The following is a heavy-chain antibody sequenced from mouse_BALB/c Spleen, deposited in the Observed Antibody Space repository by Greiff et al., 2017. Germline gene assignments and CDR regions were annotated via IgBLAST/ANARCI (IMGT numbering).Heavy chain of an antibody. V-gene: IGHV1S22*01. CDR2: IYPGSGST. Sequence: LQQSGPELVKPGASVKISCKASGYTFTSYWMHWVKQRHGQGLEWIGNIYPGSGSTNYDEKFKSKGTLTVDTSSSTAYMHLSSLTSEDSAVYYCTRGDYDYGFDYWGQGTTLTVSS. CDR3: TRGDYDYGFDY. CDR1: GYTFTSYW. D-gene: IGHD2-4*01. J-gene: IGHJ2*01.